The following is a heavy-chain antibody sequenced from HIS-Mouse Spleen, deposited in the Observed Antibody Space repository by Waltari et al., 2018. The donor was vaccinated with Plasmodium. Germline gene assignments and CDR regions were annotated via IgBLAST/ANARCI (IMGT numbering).Heavy chain of an antibody. J-gene: IGHJ1*01. Sequence: QVQLVQSGAEVKKPGASATVSCKASGYTFTRSYMPWVRQPPGKGLEWMGWINPNSGGTNYAQKFQGRVTMTRDTSISTAYMELSRLRSDDTAVYYCARVLGYKAAAGTFVEYFQHWGQGTLVTVSS. CDR1: GYTFTRSY. D-gene: IGHD6-13*01. CDR3: ARVLGYKAAAGTFVEYFQH. CDR2: INPNSGGT. V-gene: IGHV1-2*02.